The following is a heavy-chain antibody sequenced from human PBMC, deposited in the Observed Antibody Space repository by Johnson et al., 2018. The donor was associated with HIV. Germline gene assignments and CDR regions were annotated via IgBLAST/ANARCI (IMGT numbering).Heavy chain of an antibody. CDR3: ARQIFALHDAFDM. D-gene: IGHD3-3*02. J-gene: IGHJ3*02. Sequence: VQLVESGGGLVQPGGSLRLSCAASEFTLGNYPMTWVRQAPGKGLEWLALLNSSGRGTYYAASVKGRFTVSRDISKNTLYLKMDSLRAEEAAIYYCARQIFALHDAFDMGGQGTLVTVSS. CDR2: LNSSGRGT. V-gene: IGHV3-23*04. CDR1: EFTLGNYP.